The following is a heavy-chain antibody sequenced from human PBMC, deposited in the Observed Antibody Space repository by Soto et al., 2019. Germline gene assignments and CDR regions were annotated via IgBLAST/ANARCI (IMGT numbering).Heavy chain of an antibody. CDR3: AKDRHYPRDYFHY. CDR1: GFTFSSSA. D-gene: IGHD3-10*01. CDR2: VSANGQGI. Sequence: QAVGSLRLSCAASGFTFSSSAISWVRQAPGKGLEWVSAVSANGQGIYYADSVRGRFTISRDNSKNTVFLHMDSLSAEDTAVYYCAKDRHYPRDYFHYWGQGTLVTVSS. V-gene: IGHV3-23*01. J-gene: IGHJ4*02.